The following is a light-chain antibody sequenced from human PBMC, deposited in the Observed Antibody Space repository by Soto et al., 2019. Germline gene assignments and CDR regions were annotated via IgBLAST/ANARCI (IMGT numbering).Light chain of an antibody. Sequence: PGARATLSCRASQSVSSYLAWYQQKPGQAPRLLIYDASNRATGIPARFSGSGSGTDFTLTISSLEPEDFAVYYCQQRSNGITFGQGTRLEIK. CDR1: QSVSSY. CDR3: QQRSNGIT. V-gene: IGKV3-11*01. J-gene: IGKJ5*01. CDR2: DAS.